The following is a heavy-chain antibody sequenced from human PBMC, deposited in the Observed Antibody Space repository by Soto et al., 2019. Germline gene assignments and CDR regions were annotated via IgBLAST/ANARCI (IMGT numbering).Heavy chain of an antibody. CDR3: ARGLRIAVAHPAGNWFDP. V-gene: IGHV4-31*03. CDR1: GGSISSGGYY. CDR2: IYYSGST. D-gene: IGHD6-19*01. Sequence: PSETLSLTCTVSGGSISSGGYYWSWILHHPGKGLEWIGYIYYSGSTYYNPSLKSRVTISVDTSKNQFSLKLSSVTAADTAVYYCARGLRIAVAHPAGNWFDPWGQGTLVTVSS. J-gene: IGHJ5*02.